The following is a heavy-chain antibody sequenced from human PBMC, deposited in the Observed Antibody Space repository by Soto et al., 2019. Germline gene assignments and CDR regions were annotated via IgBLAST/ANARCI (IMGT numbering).Heavy chain of an antibody. J-gene: IGHJ4*02. V-gene: IGHV3-23*01. D-gene: IGHD6-25*01. Sequence: EVQLLESGGGLVQPGGSLRLSCAASGFTFSSYAMSWVRQAPGKGLEWVSAISGSGGSTYYADSVKGRFTISRDNSKNTLYLPIHSLSAEDTAVSYCASGATDGYTLWVFDYWGQGTLVTVS. CDR1: GFTFSSYA. CDR3: ASGATDGYTLWVFDY. CDR2: ISGSGGST.